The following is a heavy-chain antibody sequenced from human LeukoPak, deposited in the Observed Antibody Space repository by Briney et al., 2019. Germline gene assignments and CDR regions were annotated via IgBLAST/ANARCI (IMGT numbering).Heavy chain of an antibody. J-gene: IGHJ5*02. CDR3: AKGAGPGQDDWFDP. Sequence: GGSLRLSCAASGFTFSNYAMMWVRQAPGKGLEWVSTVTGSGGGTYYADSVKGRFTVSRDNSANTLFLQVISLRGEDTAVYYCAKGAGPGQDDWFDPWGQGTLVTVSS. CDR1: GFTFSNYA. CDR2: VTGSGGGT. D-gene: IGHD2-8*02. V-gene: IGHV3-23*01.